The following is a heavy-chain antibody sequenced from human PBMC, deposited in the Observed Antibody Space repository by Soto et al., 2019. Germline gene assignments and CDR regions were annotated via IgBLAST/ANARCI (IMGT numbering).Heavy chain of an antibody. V-gene: IGHV3-23*01. CDR2: ISGSGGST. CDR1: GITFGSRA. D-gene: IGHD3-22*01. Sequence: VQLLESGGDLIQPGGSLRLSCVASGITFGSRAMSWVRQAPGEGLEWVSTISGSGGSTYYADSVKGRFTISRDNSKNTLYLQMNSLRAEDTAVYYCAKADYYDSSGYYYWGQGTLVTVSS. J-gene: IGHJ4*02. CDR3: AKADYYDSSGYYY.